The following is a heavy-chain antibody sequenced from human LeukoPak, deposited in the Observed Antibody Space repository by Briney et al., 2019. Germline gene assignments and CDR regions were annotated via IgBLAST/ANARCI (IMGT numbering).Heavy chain of an antibody. J-gene: IGHJ6*03. CDR2: IIPIFGTA. D-gene: IGHD6-19*01. Sequence: ASVKVSCKASGGTFSSYAISWVRQAPGQGLEWMGGIIPIFGTANYAQKFQGRVTITADKSTSTAYMELRSLRSDDTAVYYCARQRYSSGWYPYYYMDVWGKGTTVTVSS. V-gene: IGHV1-69*06. CDR3: ARQRYSSGWYPYYYMDV. CDR1: GGTFSSYA.